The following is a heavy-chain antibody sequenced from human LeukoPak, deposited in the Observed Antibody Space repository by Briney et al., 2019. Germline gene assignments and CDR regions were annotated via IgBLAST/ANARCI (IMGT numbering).Heavy chain of an antibody. CDR2: ISSSSTII. V-gene: IGHV3-48*02. J-gene: IGHJ4*02. Sequence: GGSLRLSCAASGFTFNTCSMNWVRQAPGKGLEWVSYISSSSTIIYYADSVKGRFTISRDNAKNSLYLQMNSLRDEDTAVYYCARDSNYGDYWGQGTLVTVSS. CDR1: GFTFNTCS. CDR3: ARDSNYGDY.